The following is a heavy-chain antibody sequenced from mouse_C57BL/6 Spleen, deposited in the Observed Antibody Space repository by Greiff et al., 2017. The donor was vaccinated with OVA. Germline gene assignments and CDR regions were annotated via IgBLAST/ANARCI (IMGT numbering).Heavy chain of an antibody. CDR3: AGEQESFDAMDD. V-gene: IGHV5-17*01. CDR1: GFTFSDYG. J-gene: IGHJ4*01. CDR2: ISSGSSTI. Sequence: EVHLVESGGGLVKPGGSLKLSCAASGFTFSDYGMHWVRQAPEKGLEWVAYISSGSSTIYYADTVKGRITISRDNGKNTLFLQMTSLRSEDTAMYYCAGEQESFDAMDDWGQGTAVTVSS.